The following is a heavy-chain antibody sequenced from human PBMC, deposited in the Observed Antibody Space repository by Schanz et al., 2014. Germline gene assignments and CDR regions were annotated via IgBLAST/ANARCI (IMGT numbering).Heavy chain of an antibody. CDR2: ISSDGSKK. J-gene: IGHJ4*02. V-gene: IGHV3-33*05. CDR1: GFNFANHA. Sequence: QVQLVESGGGVVQPERSLRLSCAASGFNFANHAIHWVRQGQGNGLQWVAVISSDGSKKLYADSVKGRFTISRDNSKNTLYLQMNSLRAEDTAVYYCAKDQGSYGSGSYSYFDYWGQGTLATVSS. D-gene: IGHD3-10*01. CDR3: AKDQGSYGSGSYSYFDY.